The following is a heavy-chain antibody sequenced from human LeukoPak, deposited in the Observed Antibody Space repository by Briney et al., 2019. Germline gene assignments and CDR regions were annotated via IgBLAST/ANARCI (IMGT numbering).Heavy chain of an antibody. V-gene: IGHV3-15*01. CDR1: GFTFSNAW. CDR3: TTIVGDRRGAFDI. Sequence: GGSLRLSCAASGFTFSNAWMSWVRQAPGKGLEWVGRIKSKTDGGTTDYAAPVKGRFTISRDVSKNTLYLQMNSLKTEDTAVYYCTTIVGDRRGAFDIWGQGTMVTVSS. CDR2: IKSKTDGGTT. J-gene: IGHJ3*02. D-gene: IGHD1-26*01.